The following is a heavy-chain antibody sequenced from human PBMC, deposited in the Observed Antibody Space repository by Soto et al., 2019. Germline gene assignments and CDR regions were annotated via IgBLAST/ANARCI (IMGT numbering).Heavy chain of an antibody. CDR2: ISYDGSNK. V-gene: IGHV3-30-3*01. D-gene: IGHD6-6*01. CDR3: ARDHPTYSRSSNYFDY. CDR1: GFTFSSYA. J-gene: IGHJ4*02. Sequence: GGSLRLSCAASGFTFSSYAMHWVRQAPGKGLEWVAVISYDGSNKYYADSVKGRFTISRDNSKNTLYLQMNSLRAEDTDVYYCARDHPTYSRSSNYFDYWGQGTLVTVSS.